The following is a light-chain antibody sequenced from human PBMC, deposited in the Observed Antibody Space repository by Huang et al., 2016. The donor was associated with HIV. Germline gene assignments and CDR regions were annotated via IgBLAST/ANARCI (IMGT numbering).Light chain of an antibody. CDR1: QGISNY. V-gene: IGKV1-27*01. J-gene: IGKJ2*01. CDR3: QEYYSAPYT. CDR2: GAS. Sequence: DIQMTQSPSSLSTSIGDIVTITCRASQGISNYLAWYKQNPGKVPKLLIYGASTLQSRVPSRFSGSGSVTDFTLTISSLQPEDVATYYCQEYYSAPYTFGQGTKLEIK.